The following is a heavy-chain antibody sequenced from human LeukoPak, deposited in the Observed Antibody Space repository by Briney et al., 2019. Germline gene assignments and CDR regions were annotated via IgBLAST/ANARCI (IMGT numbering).Heavy chain of an antibody. CDR1: GGSISSGDYY. J-gene: IGHJ4*02. Sequence: SETLSLTCTVSGGSISSGDYYWSWIRQPPGKGLEWIGYIYYSGSTYYNPSLKSRVTISVDTSKNQFSLTLSSVTAADTAVYYCARDRAHCGGTSCPSHNFDLWGQGTLVTVSS. CDR2: IYYSGST. CDR3: ARDRAHCGGTSCPSHNFDL. V-gene: IGHV4-30-4*02. D-gene: IGHD2-2*01.